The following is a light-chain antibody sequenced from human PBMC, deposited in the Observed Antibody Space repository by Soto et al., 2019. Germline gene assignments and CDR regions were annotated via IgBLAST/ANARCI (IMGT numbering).Light chain of an antibody. V-gene: IGKV3-20*01. J-gene: IGKJ4*01. Sequence: EIVLTQSPGTLSLSPGERATLSCRASQRVSRNYLAWYQQKLGQPPRLLIYGASNRAAGIPDRFIGSGSGTDCTLTITRLETEDVAVYHCQQYSNSPLTFGGGTKVDIK. CDR3: QQYSNSPLT. CDR2: GAS. CDR1: QRVSRNY.